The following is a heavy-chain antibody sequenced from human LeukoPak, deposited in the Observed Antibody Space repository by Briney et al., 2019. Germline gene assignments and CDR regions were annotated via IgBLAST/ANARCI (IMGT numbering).Heavy chain of an antibody. D-gene: IGHD1-26*01. CDR3: ARIGISGSYWDFDQ. CDR1: GYTFSAYY. V-gene: IGHV1-2*02. CDR2: IDPNSGGT. Sequence: GASVKVSCKASGYTFSAYYLHWVRQAPGQGLEWMGWIDPNSGGTKHAQNFQGRVAMTRDTSISTAYRELSSLRSADTAVYYCARIGISGSYWDFDQWGQGNLVTVSS. J-gene: IGHJ4*02.